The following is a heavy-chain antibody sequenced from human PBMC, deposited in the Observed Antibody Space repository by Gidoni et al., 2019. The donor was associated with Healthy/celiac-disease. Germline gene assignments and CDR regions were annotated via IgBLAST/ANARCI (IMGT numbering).Heavy chain of an antibody. J-gene: IGHJ4*02. Sequence: EVQLLESGGGLVQPGGSLRLSCAASGFTFSSYGMSWVRQAPGKGMELVSAISGSGGSTYYADSVKGRFTISRDNSKNTLYLQMNSLRAEDTAVYYCAKDLSDYGDPDCFDYWGQGTLVTVSS. CDR3: AKDLSDYGDPDCFDY. V-gene: IGHV3-23*01. CDR1: GFTFSSYG. D-gene: IGHD4-17*01. CDR2: ISGSGGST.